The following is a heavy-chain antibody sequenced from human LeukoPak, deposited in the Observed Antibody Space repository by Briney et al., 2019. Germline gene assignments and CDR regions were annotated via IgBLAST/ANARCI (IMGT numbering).Heavy chain of an antibody. CDR2: ISAYNGNT. CDR3: ARDGGHYGSGYYFDY. J-gene: IGHJ4*02. Sequence: GASVKVSCKASGYTFTSYGISWVRQAPGQGLEWMGWISAYNGNTNYAQKLQGRVTMTTDTSTSTAYMELRSLRSDDTAVYYCARDGGHYGSGYYFDYRGQGTLVTVSS. V-gene: IGHV1-18*01. CDR1: GYTFTSYG. D-gene: IGHD3-10*01.